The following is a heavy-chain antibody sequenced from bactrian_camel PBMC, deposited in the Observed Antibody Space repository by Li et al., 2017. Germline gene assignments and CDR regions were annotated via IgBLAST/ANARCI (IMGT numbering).Heavy chain of an antibody. Sequence: VQLVESGGGSVQAGGSLRLSCAASGYSYCTYDMTWFRQAPGKEREFVSHINLDGSTKYADSVKGRFTISHDNAKNTVYLQMNSLRPEDTAMYYCAAGPRLYGGSWSFPGWYKYWGQGTQVTVS. CDR1: GYSYCTYD. CDR3: AAGPRLYGGSWSFPGWYKY. V-gene: IGHV3S10*01. CDR2: INLDGST. D-gene: IGHD6*01. J-gene: IGHJ4*01.